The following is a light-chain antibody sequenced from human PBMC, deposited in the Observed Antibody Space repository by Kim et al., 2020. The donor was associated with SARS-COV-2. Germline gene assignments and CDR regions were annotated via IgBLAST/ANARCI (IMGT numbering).Light chain of an antibody. J-gene: IGLJ2*01. CDR2: GNS. CDR3: QSYDSSLSGSEVV. Sequence: VTISGTGSGSNIGAGYDVHWYQQLPGTAPKLLIYGNSNRPSGVPDRFSGSKSGTSASLAITGLQAEDEADYYCQSYDSSLSGSEVVFGGGTQLTVL. CDR1: GSNIGAGYD. V-gene: IGLV1-40*01.